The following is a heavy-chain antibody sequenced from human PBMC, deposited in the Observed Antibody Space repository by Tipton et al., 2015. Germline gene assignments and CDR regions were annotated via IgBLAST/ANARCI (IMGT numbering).Heavy chain of an antibody. CDR1: GVSISSYY. D-gene: IGHD2-15*01. CDR2: VFHTGAT. Sequence: TLSLTCTVSGVSISSYYWTRIRQPPGKGLQWVGNVFHTGATSYNSSLKSRLTFSIDTSKNQVSLRLSSVTAADTAVYYCAAFCYGGNCPDYWGQGTLVIVSA. CDR3: AAFCYGGNCPDY. J-gene: IGHJ4*02. V-gene: IGHV4-59*01.